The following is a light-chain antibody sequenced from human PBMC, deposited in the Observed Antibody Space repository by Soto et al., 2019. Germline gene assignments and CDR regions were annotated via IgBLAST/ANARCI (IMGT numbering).Light chain of an antibody. V-gene: IGKV1-6*01. CDR1: QDIRND. Sequence: AIQMTQSPSSLSASVGDRGTITCRASQDIRNDLGWYQQKPGNAPHHLIYAASTLESGVPSRFSGVASRTDFTLSISGLQPDDFGTYYYQQYYTGWTCGQETKMDIK. CDR2: AAS. J-gene: IGKJ1*01. CDR3: QQYYTGWT.